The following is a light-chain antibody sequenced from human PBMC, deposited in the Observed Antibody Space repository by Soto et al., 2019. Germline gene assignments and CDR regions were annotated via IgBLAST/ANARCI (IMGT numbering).Light chain of an antibody. CDR2: DTS. V-gene: IGKV3-15*01. CDR3: PHYNNWPWT. Sequence: ETVMTQSPATLSVSPGESATLSCRASHSVGSTLAWYQQKPGQAPRLLMYDTSTRATGIPARFSGSASGTEFPLTISPLQSDDFAVYYCPHYNNWPWTVGQGTKLDI. J-gene: IGKJ1*01. CDR1: HSVGST.